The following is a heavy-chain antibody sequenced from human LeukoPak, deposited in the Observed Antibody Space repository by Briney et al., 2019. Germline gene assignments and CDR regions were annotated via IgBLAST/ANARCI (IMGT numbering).Heavy chain of an antibody. V-gene: IGHV5-51*01. J-gene: IGHJ4*02. Sequence: GGSLRLSCKGSGYSFTSYWIGWVRQMPGKGLEWMGIIYPGDSDTRYTPSFQGQVTISADKSISTAYLQWSSLKASDTAMYYCARLSGSYDIDYWGQGTLVTVSS. CDR1: GYSFTSYW. CDR2: IYPGDSDT. CDR3: ARLSGSYDIDY. D-gene: IGHD1-26*01.